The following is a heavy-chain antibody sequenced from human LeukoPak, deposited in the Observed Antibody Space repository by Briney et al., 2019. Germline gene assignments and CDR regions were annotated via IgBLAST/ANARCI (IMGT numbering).Heavy chain of an antibody. CDR1: GFTFSTYA. J-gene: IGHJ4*02. V-gene: IGHV3-23*01. D-gene: IGHD3-22*01. Sequence: GGSLRLSCAPSGFTFSTYAMSWVRQAPGKGLEWVSAITNSGGRGGVTYYAESVKGRFIISRDNSKSTLYLQLSSLRAEDKAVYYCARAMSTDHYDSRGFYRVDFDSWGQGTLVTVSS. CDR2: ITNSGGRGGVT. CDR3: ARAMSTDHYDSRGFYRVDFDS.